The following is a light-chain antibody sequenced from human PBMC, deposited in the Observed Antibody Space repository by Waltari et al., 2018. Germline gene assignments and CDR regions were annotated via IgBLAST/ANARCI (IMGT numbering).Light chain of an antibody. CDR3: NSYTGSNSWV. CDR2: DVR. CDR1: NSDLGFYNY. J-gene: IGLJ3*02. V-gene: IGLV2-14*01. Sequence: QSALTQPASVSGSPGQSITISCTGTNSDLGFYNYVSWYRQYPGKARKLIIYDVRERPSGVSSRLSASKSGNTASLTISGLQADDEADYYCNSYTGSNSWVFGGGTKVTVL.